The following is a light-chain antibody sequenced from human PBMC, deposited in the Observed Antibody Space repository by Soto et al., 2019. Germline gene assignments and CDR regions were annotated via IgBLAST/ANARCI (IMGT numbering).Light chain of an antibody. CDR3: QQYYTAPTWT. CDR1: QSVFYSSNNKNY. Sequence: DIVMTQSPDSLAVSLGERATINCKSSQSVFYSSNNKNYLAWYQQKPGQPTKLLIYWASTRESGVPDRISGSGSGTDFTLTITSLQAEDVAVYYCQQYYTAPTWTFGQGPKVEIK. V-gene: IGKV4-1*01. J-gene: IGKJ1*01. CDR2: WAS.